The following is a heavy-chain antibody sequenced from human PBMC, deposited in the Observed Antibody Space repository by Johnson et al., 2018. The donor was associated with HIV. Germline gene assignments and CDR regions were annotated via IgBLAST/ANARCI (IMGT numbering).Heavy chain of an antibody. CDR2: ISSSGASI. Sequence: QVQLVESGGGVVKPGGSLRLSCAASGFSFSDYYMTWIRQAPGKGLEWVSYISSSGASIYYADSVKGRFTISRDNAKNSLYLQMNSLRAEDTAVYYCSTVVQGDPVAFDIWGQGTMVTVSS. V-gene: IGHV3-11*04. CDR3: STVVQGDPVAFDI. CDR1: GFSFSDYY. D-gene: IGHD3-10*01. J-gene: IGHJ3*02.